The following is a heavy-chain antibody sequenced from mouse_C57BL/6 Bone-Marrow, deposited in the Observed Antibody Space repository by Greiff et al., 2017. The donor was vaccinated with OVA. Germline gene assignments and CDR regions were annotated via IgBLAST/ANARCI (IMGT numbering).Heavy chain of an antibody. Sequence: VQLKQSVAELVRPGASVKLSCTASGFNFTNTYMPWVKQRPEQGLEWIGRIDPANGNTKYAPTFQGKATITADTSSNTAYLQLSSLTSEDTAIYYCSRGGYYGYGLLGYWGQGTLVTVSA. CDR1: GFNFTNTY. J-gene: IGHJ3*01. V-gene: IGHV14-3*01. CDR3: SRGGYYGYGLLGY. D-gene: IGHD2-2*01. CDR2: IDPANGNT.